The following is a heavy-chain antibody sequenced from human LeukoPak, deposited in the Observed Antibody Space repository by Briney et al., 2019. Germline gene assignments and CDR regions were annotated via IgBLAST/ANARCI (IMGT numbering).Heavy chain of an antibody. CDR3: AKVPYDRTGYYYFDY. V-gene: IGHV3-23*01. CDR1: GFTFSSYA. D-gene: IGHD3-22*01. CDR2: IRGSGIST. Sequence: GGSLRLSFAASGFTFSSYAMSWVRHAPGKGLEWVSDIRGSGISTYYADSVKGRFTISRDNSKNTLYLQMNSLRAEDTAVYYCAKVPYDRTGYYYFDYWGQGTLVTVSS. J-gene: IGHJ4*02.